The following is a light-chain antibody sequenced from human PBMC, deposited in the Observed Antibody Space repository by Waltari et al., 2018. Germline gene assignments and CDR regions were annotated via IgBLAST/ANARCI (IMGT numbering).Light chain of an antibody. V-gene: IGKV1-39*01. Sequence: TKSQPSWSAQVEDRVPITCRASENVNNYLNWYQQKPGKAPKLLIYKASTLQSGVPSRFSGSGSGTDYTFTISSLQSEDVATYYCQHGYGTPYSFGQGTKVEIK. CDR1: ENVNNY. CDR2: KAS. J-gene: IGKJ2*03. CDR3: QHGYGTPYS.